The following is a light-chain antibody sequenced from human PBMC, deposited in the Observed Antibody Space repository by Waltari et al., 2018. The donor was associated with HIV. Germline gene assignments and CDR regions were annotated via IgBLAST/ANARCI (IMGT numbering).Light chain of an antibody. Sequence: DIQLTQSPLRLPASVGDRVTITCRASQNIGNFLNLYLHKSGTAPKLLSYGASSLQGGVPSRFSGGGSGTDFFLTSSNLEREDFGIYYCQQSDNSPVTFGQGTKVEI. CDR1: QNIGNF. CDR2: GAS. J-gene: IGKJ2*01. CDR3: QQSDNSPVT. V-gene: IGKV1-39*01.